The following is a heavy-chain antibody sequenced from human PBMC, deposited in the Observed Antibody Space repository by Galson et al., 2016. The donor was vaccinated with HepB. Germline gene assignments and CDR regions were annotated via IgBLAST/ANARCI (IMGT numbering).Heavy chain of an antibody. CDR1: GYTFTSYG. D-gene: IGHD5-24*01. J-gene: IGHJ4*02. CDR2: ISASKGKT. Sequence: SVKVSCKASGYTFTSYGISWVRQAPGQGLEWMGWISASKGKTNYAQNLQGRVTMTTDTYTSTVYMELRSLRSDDTAVYYCARDRDYLLDYWGQGTLLTVSS. V-gene: IGHV1-18*01. CDR3: ARDRDYLLDY.